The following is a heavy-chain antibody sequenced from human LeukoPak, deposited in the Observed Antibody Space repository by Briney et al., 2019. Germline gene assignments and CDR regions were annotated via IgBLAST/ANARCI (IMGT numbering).Heavy chain of an antibody. CDR3: TGGGGAY. V-gene: IGHV3-7*01. CDR2: IVQDGSDK. CDR1: GFTFNTYW. D-gene: IGHD3-10*01. Sequence: GGSLRLSCVASGFTFNTYWMSWVRPVPGKGLEWVATIVQDGSDKYYVDSLKGRFTISRDNAKNSLYLQINSLAVEDTAVYYCTGGGGAYWGQGTLVTVSS. J-gene: IGHJ4*02.